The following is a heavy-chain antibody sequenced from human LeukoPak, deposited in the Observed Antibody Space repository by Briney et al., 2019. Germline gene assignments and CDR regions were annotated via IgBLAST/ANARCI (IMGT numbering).Heavy chain of an antibody. Sequence: GGSLRLSCAASGFTVSSNYMSWVRQAPGKGLEWVSAISGSGGSTYYADSVKGRFTISRDNSKNTLYLQMNSLRAEDTAVYYCAKDQIRERYYYGSGRRAPFDYWGQGTLVTVSS. D-gene: IGHD3-10*01. CDR3: AKDQIRERYYYGSGRRAPFDY. CDR1: GFTVSSNY. J-gene: IGHJ4*02. CDR2: ISGSGGST. V-gene: IGHV3-23*01.